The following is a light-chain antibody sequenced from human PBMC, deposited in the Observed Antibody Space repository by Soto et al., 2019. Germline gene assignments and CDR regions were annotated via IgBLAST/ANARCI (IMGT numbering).Light chain of an antibody. CDR3: QQYNDWSLT. V-gene: IGKV3D-15*01. CDR1: QSVSDN. Sequence: EIVLTQSPATLSVSPGERVTLSCRASQSVSDNLAWYQQKPGQAPRLLIYGASIRATDIPARFSGSGSGTEFSLTISSLQSEDFAVYYCQQYNDWSLTFGGGTKVEIK. CDR2: GAS. J-gene: IGKJ4*01.